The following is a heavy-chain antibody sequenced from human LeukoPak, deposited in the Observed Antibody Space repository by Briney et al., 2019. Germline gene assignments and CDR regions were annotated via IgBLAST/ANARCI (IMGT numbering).Heavy chain of an antibody. D-gene: IGHD6-19*01. CDR1: GGSFSGYY. Sequence: SETLSLTCAVYGGSFSGYYWSWIRQPPGKGLEWIGEINHSGSTNYNPSLKSRVTISVDTSKNQFSLKLSSVTAADTAVYYCAREKNSSGWYTYYYYYMDVWGKGTTVTVSS. V-gene: IGHV4-34*01. CDR2: INHSGST. CDR3: AREKNSSGWYTYYYYYMDV. J-gene: IGHJ6*03.